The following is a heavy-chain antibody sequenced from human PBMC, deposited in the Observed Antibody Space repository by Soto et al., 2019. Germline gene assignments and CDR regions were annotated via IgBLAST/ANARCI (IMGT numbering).Heavy chain of an antibody. J-gene: IGHJ6*02. CDR2: IYSGGTT. CDR1: GFTVSSNY. V-gene: IGHV3-53*04. Sequence: PVGSLRLSCAASGFTVSSNYMSWVRQAPGKGLEWVSVIYSGGTTYYADSVKGRFTISRHNSKNTLYLQMNSLRAEDTAVYYCARVGGSGSYLSYYYYHMDVWGQGTTVTVSS. CDR3: ARVGGSGSYLSYYYYHMDV. D-gene: IGHD3-10*01.